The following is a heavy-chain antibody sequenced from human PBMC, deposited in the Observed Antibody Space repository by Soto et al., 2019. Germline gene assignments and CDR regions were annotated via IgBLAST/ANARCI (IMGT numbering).Heavy chain of an antibody. CDR3: ARMGGDPDWWLQVTMAFHFDY. V-gene: IGHV2-26*01. D-gene: IGHD3-10*01. Sequence: SGPTLVNPTQTLTLTCTFSGFSLTSSGVGVGWIRQPPGKALEWLAHIFSNDEKSYSTSLKSRLTISKDTSKSQVVLTMTNMDPVDTATYYCARMGGDPDWWLQVTMAFHFDYWGQGTLVTVSS. CDR2: IFSNDEK. J-gene: IGHJ4*02. CDR1: GFSLTSSGVG.